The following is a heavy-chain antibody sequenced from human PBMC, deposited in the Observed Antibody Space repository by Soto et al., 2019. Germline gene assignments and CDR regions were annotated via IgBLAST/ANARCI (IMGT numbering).Heavy chain of an antibody. D-gene: IGHD2-15*01. CDR3: AKDGGDIVVVVAALPLDAFDI. Sequence: EVQLLESGGGLVQPGGSLRLSCAASGFTFSSYAMSWVRQAPGKGLEWVSAISGSGGSTYYADSVKGRFTISRDNSKNTVYLQMNSLRAEDTAVYYCAKDGGDIVVVVAALPLDAFDIWGQGTMVTVSS. CDR1: GFTFSSYA. J-gene: IGHJ3*02. CDR2: ISGSGGST. V-gene: IGHV3-23*01.